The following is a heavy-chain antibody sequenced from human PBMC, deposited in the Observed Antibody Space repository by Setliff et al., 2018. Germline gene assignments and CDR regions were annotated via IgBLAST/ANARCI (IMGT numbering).Heavy chain of an antibody. Sequence: PSETLSLTCTVSGGSISSYYWSWIRQPPGKGLEWIGHISPSGSTTYNPSVKSRVTISLDTSKNHFSLKLDSVTAADTALYYCARHKSNGSGSYPSLYMDVWGKGIMVTVSS. CDR1: GGSISSYY. CDR3: ARHKSNGSGSYPSLYMDV. CDR2: ISPSGST. V-gene: IGHV4-59*08. J-gene: IGHJ6*03. D-gene: IGHD3-10*01.